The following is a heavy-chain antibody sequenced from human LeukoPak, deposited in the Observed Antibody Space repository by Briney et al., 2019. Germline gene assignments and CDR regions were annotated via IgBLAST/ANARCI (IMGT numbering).Heavy chain of an antibody. Sequence: ASVKVSCKASGYTFTSYDINWVRQATGQRLEWMGWVNAGNGNTKYSQKFRGRVTITRDTSASIAYMELSSLRSEDTAVYYCARVGGWYSSYYYGMDVWGQGTTVTVSS. CDR2: VNAGNGNT. D-gene: IGHD6-19*01. V-gene: IGHV1-3*01. CDR1: GYTFTSYD. J-gene: IGHJ6*02. CDR3: ARVGGWYSSYYYGMDV.